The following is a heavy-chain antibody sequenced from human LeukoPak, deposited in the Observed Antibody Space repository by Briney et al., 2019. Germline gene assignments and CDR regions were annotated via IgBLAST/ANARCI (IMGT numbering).Heavy chain of an antibody. D-gene: IGHD2/OR15-2a*01. J-gene: IGHJ5*02. Sequence: SKTLSLTCTVSGGSINSYYWNWIRQPPGKGLEWIGYIYYSGSTNYNPSLKSRVTISVDTSKNQFSLKLSSVTAADTAVYYCARAKLSNWFDPWGQGTLVTVSS. CDR3: ARAKLSNWFDP. CDR1: GGSINSYY. V-gene: IGHV4-59*01. CDR2: IYYSGST.